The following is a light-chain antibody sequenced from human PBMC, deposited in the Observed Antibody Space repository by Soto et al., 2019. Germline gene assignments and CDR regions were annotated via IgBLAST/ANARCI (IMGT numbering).Light chain of an antibody. V-gene: IGKV3-20*01. CDR3: HQYDSSPLT. CDR2: GAS. Sequence: EIVLTQSPGTLSLSXGXXXXLXXXASQXXXSXYLAWYQQKPGQAPRLLIYGASSRATGIPDRFSGSGSGTDFTLTISRLEPEDFAVYYCHQYDSSPLTFGGGTKVEIK. CDR1: QXXXSXY. J-gene: IGKJ4*01.